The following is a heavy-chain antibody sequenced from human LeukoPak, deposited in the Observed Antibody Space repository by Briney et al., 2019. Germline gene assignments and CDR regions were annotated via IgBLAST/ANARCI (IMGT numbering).Heavy chain of an antibody. CDR2: IYYSGST. CDR1: GGSISSSSYY. J-gene: IGHJ4*02. V-gene: IGHV4-39*01. CDR3: ARHEKVQQTLDY. D-gene: IGHD6-13*01. Sequence: SETLSLTCTVSGGSISSSSYYWGWIRQPPGKGLEWIGSIYYSGSTYYNPSLKSRVTISVDTSKNQFSLKLSSVTAADTAVYYCARHEKVQQTLDYWGQGTLVTVSS.